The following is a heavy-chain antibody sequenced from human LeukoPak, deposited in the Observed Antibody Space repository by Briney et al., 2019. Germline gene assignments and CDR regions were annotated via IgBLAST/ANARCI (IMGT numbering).Heavy chain of an antibody. CDR3: ARHRPSIGDPTFIDY. Sequence: SETLSLICTVSGGSISSYYWSWIRQPPGKGLEWIGYIYYSGSTNYNPSLKSRVTISVDTSKNPFSLKLSSVTAADTAVYYCARHRPSIGDPTFIDYWGQGTLVTVSS. CDR1: GGSISSYY. CDR2: IYYSGST. V-gene: IGHV4-59*08. J-gene: IGHJ4*02. D-gene: IGHD3-10*01.